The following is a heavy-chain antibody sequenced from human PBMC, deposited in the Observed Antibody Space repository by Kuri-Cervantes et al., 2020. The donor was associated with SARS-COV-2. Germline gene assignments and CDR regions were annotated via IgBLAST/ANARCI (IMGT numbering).Heavy chain of an antibody. V-gene: IGHV1-2*02. CDR2: INPNSGGT. CDR3: ATPGYCTSISCRYYFDF. D-gene: IGHD2-2*01. J-gene: IGHJ4*02. Sequence: ASVKVSCKASGYTFTGYYMHWVRQAPGQGLEWMGWINPNSGGTNYAQKFQGRVTMTRDTSISTAYMELSRLTSDDTAVYYCATPGYCTSISCRYYFDFWGQGTLVTVSS. CDR1: GYTFTGYY.